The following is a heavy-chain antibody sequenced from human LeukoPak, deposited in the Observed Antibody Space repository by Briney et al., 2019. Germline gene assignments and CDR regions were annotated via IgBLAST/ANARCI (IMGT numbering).Heavy chain of an antibody. V-gene: IGHV3-30-3*01. Sequence: GGSLRLPCAASGFTFSSYAMHWVRQAPGKGLEWVAVMSYDGSNYYYADSVKGRFTISRDNSKNTLYLQMNSLRAEDTAVYYCARNDYGQYYFDYWGQGTLVTVSS. CDR1: GFTFSSYA. CDR2: MSYDGSNY. CDR3: ARNDYGQYYFDY. D-gene: IGHD4-17*01. J-gene: IGHJ4*02.